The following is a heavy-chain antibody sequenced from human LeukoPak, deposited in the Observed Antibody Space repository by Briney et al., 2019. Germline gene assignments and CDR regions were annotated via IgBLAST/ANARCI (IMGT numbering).Heavy chain of an antibody. V-gene: IGHV4-38-2*02. J-gene: IGHJ4*02. D-gene: IGHD3-10*01. CDR3: GRRRRGGYFDY. CDR2: INHSGST. CDR1: GYSISSGYY. Sequence: SETLSLTCSVSGYSISSGYYWGWIRQPPGKGLEWIGSINHSGSTYYNPSLKSRVTISVDTSKNQFSLKLGSVTAADTAVYFCGRRRRGGYFDYWGQGTLVTVSS.